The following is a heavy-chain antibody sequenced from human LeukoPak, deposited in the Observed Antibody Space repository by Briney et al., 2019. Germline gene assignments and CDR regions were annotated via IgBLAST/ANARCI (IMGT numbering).Heavy chain of an antibody. J-gene: IGHJ4*02. CDR1: GITFRSYG. D-gene: IGHD3/OR15-3a*01. V-gene: IGHV3-30*02. CDR2: IWYDGSNK. Sequence: GGSLRLSCAASGITFRSYGMHWVRQAPGKGLEWVAFIWYDGSNKYYADSVKGRFIISRDNSKNALSLQLNSLRPEDTALYYCAKHFCTGLDCSLFDSWGQGTLVTVSS. CDR3: AKHFCTGLDCSLFDS.